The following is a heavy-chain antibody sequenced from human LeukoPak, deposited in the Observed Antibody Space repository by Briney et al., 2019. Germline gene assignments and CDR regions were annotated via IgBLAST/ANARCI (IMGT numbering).Heavy chain of an antibody. D-gene: IGHD5-12*01. Sequence: GGPLRLSCAASGFTFRSYEMNWVRQAPGKGLEWVSAISGGGSNTYYADSVKGRFTISRDNSKDTLYLQMNSLRAEDTAVYYCVKDSVRGYSGYGNDGFEIWGQGTMVTVSS. CDR1: GFTFRSYE. J-gene: IGHJ3*02. V-gene: IGHV3-23*01. CDR2: ISGGGSNT. CDR3: VKDSVRGYSGYGNDGFEI.